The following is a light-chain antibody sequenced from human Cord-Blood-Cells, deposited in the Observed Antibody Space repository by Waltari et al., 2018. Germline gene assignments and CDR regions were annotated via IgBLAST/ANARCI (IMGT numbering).Light chain of an antibody. Sequence: DIQMTHSPSSLPASVGDRVTITRRASQSISCYLNWYQQKPGKAPKLLIYAASSLQRGAPSRFSSSGSGTDFTLTISSLQPEDFATYYCQQSHSTLTFGGGTKVEIK. J-gene: IGKJ4*01. CDR3: QQSHSTLT. CDR2: AAS. CDR1: QSISCY. V-gene: IGKV1-39*01.